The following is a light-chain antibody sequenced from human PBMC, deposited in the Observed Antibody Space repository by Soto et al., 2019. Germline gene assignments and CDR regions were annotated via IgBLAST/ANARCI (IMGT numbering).Light chain of an antibody. J-gene: IGKJ4*01. V-gene: IGKV3-15*01. CDR2: GAS. CDR3: QQYNNWPMLT. Sequence: EIVMTQSPATLSVSPGERATLSCRASQSVFSSLAWYQQKPGQAPRLLIYGASTRATGIPARFSDSGSGTDFTLTISSLQSEDFAVYYCQQYNNWPMLTFGGGTKVDIK. CDR1: QSVFSS.